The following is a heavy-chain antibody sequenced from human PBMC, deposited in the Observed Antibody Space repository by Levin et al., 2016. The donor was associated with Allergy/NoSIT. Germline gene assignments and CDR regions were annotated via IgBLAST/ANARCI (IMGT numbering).Heavy chain of an antibody. Sequence: VRQAPGKGLEWVAVISYDGSNKYYADSVKGRFTISRDNSKNTLYLQMNSLRAEDTAVYYCARSLVYYYYMDVWGKGTTVTVSS. D-gene: IGHD2-8*02. J-gene: IGHJ6*03. CDR3: ARSLVYYYYMDV. V-gene: IGHV3-30*04. CDR2: ISYDGSNK.